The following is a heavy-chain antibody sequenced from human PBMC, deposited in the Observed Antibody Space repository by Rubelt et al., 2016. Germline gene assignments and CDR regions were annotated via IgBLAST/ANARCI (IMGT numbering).Heavy chain of an antibody. CDR1: GGSFSGYY. J-gene: IGHJ4*02. CDR2: INHSGST. Sequence: QVQLQQWGAGLLKPSETLSLTCAVYGGSFSGYYWSWIRQPPGKGLEWIGEINHSGSTNYNPSLKSRVTISVDTSKNQFSLKLSSVTAADTAVYYCASRGWYYGSGSYPPRTGIVDYWGQGTLVTVSS. CDR3: ASRGWYYGSGSYPPRTGIVDY. D-gene: IGHD3-10*01. V-gene: IGHV4-34*01.